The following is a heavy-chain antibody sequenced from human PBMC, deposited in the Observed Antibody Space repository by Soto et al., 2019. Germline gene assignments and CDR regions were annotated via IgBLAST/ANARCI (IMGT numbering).Heavy chain of an antibody. CDR2: IIPIFGIA. CDR1: VGSFSCYA. Sequence: QVQLVQSGAEVKKPGSSVKVSCKAFVGSFSCYAIIWVRQAPGQGLEWMGGIIPIFGIANYAQKFQGRVTIDADESTSTAYMEMSRRSSEDTAVYYCARGITGPVSYYYGMDVWGQGTTVTVSS. D-gene: IGHD1-20*01. V-gene: IGHV1-69*12. J-gene: IGHJ6*02. CDR3: ARGITGPVSYYYGMDV.